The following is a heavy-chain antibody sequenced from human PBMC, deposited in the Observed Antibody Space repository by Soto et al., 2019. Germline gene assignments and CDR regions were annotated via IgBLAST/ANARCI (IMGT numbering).Heavy chain of an antibody. V-gene: IGHV3-21*01. J-gene: IGHJ4*02. CDR3: ARALTLRGRYCSGGSCYAFDY. CDR1: GFTFSSYS. D-gene: IGHD2-15*01. CDR2: ISSSSSYI. Sequence: EVQLVESGGGLVKPGGSLRLSCAASGFTFSSYSMNWVRQAPGKGLEWVSSISSSSSYIYYADSVKGRFTISRDNAKNSLYLQMNSLRAEDTAVYCCARALTLRGRYCSGGSCYAFDYWGQGTLVTVSS.